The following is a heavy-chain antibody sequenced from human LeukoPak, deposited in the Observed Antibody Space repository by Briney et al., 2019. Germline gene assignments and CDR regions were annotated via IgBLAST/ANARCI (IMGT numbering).Heavy chain of an antibody. CDR1: GYTFTSYY. CDR3: ARRHCTNGVCYYFDY. J-gene: IGHJ4*02. V-gene: IGHV1-2*04. CDR2: INPNSGGT. Sequence: VASVKVSCKASGYTFTSYYMHWVRQAPGQGLEWMGWINPNSGGTNYAQKFQGWVTMTRDTSISTAYMELSRLRSDDTAVYYCARRHCTNGVCYYFDYWGQGTLVTVSS. D-gene: IGHD2-8*01.